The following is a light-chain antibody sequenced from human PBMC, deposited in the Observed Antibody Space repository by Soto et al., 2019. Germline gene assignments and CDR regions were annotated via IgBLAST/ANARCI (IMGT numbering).Light chain of an antibody. CDR2: NNN. Sequence: QAVVTQPPSASGTPGQRVTISCSGGGSNIGRGSVNWYQQLPGTAPKLLTNNNNQWPSGVPDRFSGSKSGTSASLAISGLQSEDEADYYCAAWDDSLNGLYVFGSGTKLTVL. CDR3: AAWDDSLNGLYV. CDR1: GSNIGRGS. J-gene: IGLJ1*01. V-gene: IGLV1-44*01.